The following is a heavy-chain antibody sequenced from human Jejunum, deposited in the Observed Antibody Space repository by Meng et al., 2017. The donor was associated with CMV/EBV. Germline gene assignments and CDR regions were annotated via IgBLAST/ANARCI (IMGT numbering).Heavy chain of an antibody. CDR1: GFTFSSYW. V-gene: IGHV3-74*01. Sequence: EVQLVTSRGVLVQPGGSLRHYCAASGFTFSSYWMHWVRQVPGKGLVWVSRINTDGRTTDYADAVRGRFTISRDNAKNTLYLQMNTLRAEDTAVYYCARDVGGGDSAWGQGTLVTVSS. CDR2: INTDGRTT. CDR3: ARDVGGGDSA. D-gene: IGHD4-17*01. J-gene: IGHJ5*02.